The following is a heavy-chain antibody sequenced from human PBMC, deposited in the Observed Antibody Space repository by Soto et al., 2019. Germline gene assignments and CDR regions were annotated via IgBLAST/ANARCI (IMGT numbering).Heavy chain of an antibody. CDR3: AKGSLTSGYSSGWYGGYFDY. Sequence: DVQLVESGGGLVQPGRSLRLSCAASGFTFEDYAMLWVRQAPGKGLEWVSGISWDSGSIGYADSVKGRFTVSRDNAKNSLYLQMNSLRPEDTALYYCAKGSLTSGYSSGWYGGYFDYWGQGTLVTVSS. CDR1: GFTFEDYA. J-gene: IGHJ4*02. V-gene: IGHV3-9*01. CDR2: ISWDSGSI. D-gene: IGHD6-19*01.